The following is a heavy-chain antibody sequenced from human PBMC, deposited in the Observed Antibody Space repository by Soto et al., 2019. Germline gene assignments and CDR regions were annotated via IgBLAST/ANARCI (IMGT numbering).Heavy chain of an antibody. Sequence: PGGSLRLSCAASGFTLSRYAMCCVRLALRKGLEWVSAISGSGGSTYYADSVKGRFTISRDNSKNTLYLQMNSLRAEDTAVYYCAKDPWCYCGGGSSTSNSWCQGTLVPVSA. V-gene: IGHV3-23*01. CDR3: AKDPWCYCGGGSSTSNS. D-gene: IGHD2-15*01. J-gene: IGHJ4*02. CDR1: GFTLSRYA. CDR2: ISGSGGST.